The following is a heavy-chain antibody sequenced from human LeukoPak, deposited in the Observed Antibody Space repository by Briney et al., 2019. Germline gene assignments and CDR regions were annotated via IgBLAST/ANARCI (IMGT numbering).Heavy chain of an antibody. CDR1: GFTFSSYG. CDR2: IRYDGSNK. Sequence: PGGSLRLSCAASGFTFSSYGMHWVRQAPGKGLEWVAFIRYDGSNKYYADSVKGRSTISRDNSKNTLYLQMNSLRAEDTAVYYCAKDHDDFWSGYYGNYFDYWGQGTLVTVSS. CDR3: AKDHDDFWSGYYGNYFDY. J-gene: IGHJ4*02. D-gene: IGHD3-3*01. V-gene: IGHV3-30*02.